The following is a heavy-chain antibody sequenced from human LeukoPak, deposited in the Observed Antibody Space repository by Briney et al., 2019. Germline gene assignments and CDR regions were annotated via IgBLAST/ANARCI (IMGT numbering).Heavy chain of an antibody. CDR3: ARGGGRIVGATGAY. J-gene: IGHJ4*02. V-gene: IGHV3-64*01. CDR2: ISSNGGST. Sequence: GGSLRLSCAASGFTFSSYAMHWVRQAPGKGLEYVSAISSNGGSTYYANSVKGRFTISRDNSKNTLYLQMGSLRAEDMAVYYCARGGGRIVGATGAYWGQGTLVTVSS. D-gene: IGHD1-26*01. CDR1: GFTFSSYA.